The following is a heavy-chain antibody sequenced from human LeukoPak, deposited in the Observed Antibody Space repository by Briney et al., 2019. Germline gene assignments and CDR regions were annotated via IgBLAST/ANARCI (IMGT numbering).Heavy chain of an antibody. J-gene: IGHJ4*02. V-gene: IGHV1-69*05. CDR1: GGTFSSYA. CDR3: ERARHTAMGYYFDY. CDR2: IIPIFGTA. D-gene: IGHD5-18*01. Sequence: GASVKVSCKASGGTFSSYAISWVRQAPGQRLEWMGGIIPIFGTANYAQKFQGRVTITTDESTSTAYMELSSLRSEDTDVYYCERARHTAMGYYFDYWGQGTLVSVSS.